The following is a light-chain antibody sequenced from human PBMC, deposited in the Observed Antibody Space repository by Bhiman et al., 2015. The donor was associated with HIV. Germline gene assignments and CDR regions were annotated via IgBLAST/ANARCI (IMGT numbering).Light chain of an antibody. J-gene: IGLJ3*02. CDR2: EVI. CDR1: SSDIGDSDS. Sequence: QSALTQPPSASGSPGQSVTISCTGTSSDIGDSDSVSWYQQRPGKAPKLMIYEVIKRPSGVPDRFSGSKSGNTASLTVSGLQAEDEADYYCGTWDSSTLHAVFGGGTKLTVL. V-gene: IGLV2-8*01. CDR3: GTWDSSTLHAV.